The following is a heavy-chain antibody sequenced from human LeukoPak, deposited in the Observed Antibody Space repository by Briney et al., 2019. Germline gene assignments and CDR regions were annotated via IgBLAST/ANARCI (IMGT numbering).Heavy chain of an antibody. CDR1: GYTFTSYG. CDR2: ISAYNGNT. Sequence: GASVKVSCKASGYTFTSYGISWVRQAPGQGLDWMGWISAYNGNTNYAQKLQGRVTMTTDTSTSTAYMELRSLRSDDTAVYYCARAPLGSTSHAFDIWGQGTMVTVSS. CDR3: ARAPLGSTSHAFDI. D-gene: IGHD2-2*01. V-gene: IGHV1-18*01. J-gene: IGHJ3*02.